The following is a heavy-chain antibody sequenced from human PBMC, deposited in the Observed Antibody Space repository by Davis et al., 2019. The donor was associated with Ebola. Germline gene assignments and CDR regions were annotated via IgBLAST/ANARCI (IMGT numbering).Heavy chain of an antibody. CDR3: ATTQWLREFDN. V-gene: IGHV3-53*05. CDR1: GFTVSSHH. J-gene: IGHJ4*02. D-gene: IGHD6-19*01. Sequence: GESLKTPCAASGFTVSSHHMSWVRQAPGKGLEWVSVIYDQTTAYADSVRGRFIISRDKSNNTLYLDMNSLRVDDTAVYYCATTQWLREFDNWGQGTLVTVSS. CDR2: IYDQTT.